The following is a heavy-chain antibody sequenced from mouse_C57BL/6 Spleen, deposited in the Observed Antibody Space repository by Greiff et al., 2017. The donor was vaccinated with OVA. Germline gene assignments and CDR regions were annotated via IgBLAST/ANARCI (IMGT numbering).Heavy chain of an antibody. J-gene: IGHJ4*01. CDR2: IDPNSGGT. D-gene: IGHD4-1*01. CDR1: GYTFTSYW. V-gene: IGHV1-72*01. CDR3: ARGNWYDAMDY. Sequence: QVQLQQPGAELVKPGASVKLSCKASGYTFTSYWMPWVKQRPGRGLEWLGRIDPNSGGTKYNEKFKSKATLTVDKPSSTASMQLISLTSEDSAVYYCARGNWYDAMDYWGQGTSVTVSS.